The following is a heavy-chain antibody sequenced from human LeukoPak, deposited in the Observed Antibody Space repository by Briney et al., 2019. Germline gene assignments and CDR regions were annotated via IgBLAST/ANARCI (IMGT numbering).Heavy chain of an antibody. D-gene: IGHD6-13*01. CDR2: INPNSGGT. CDR1: GYTFTGYY. V-gene: IGHV1-2*02. Sequence: ASVKVSCKASGYTFTGYYMHWVRQAPGQGLEWMGWINPNSGGTNYAQTFQGRVTMTRDTSISTAYMELSRLRSDDTAVYYCARVPQYSSSWYIWFDPWGQGTLVTVSS. J-gene: IGHJ5*02. CDR3: ARVPQYSSSWYIWFDP.